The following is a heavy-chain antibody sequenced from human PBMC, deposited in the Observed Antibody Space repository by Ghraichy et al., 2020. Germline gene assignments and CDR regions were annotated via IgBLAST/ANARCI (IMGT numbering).Heavy chain of an antibody. J-gene: IGHJ4*02. V-gene: IGHV5-51*01. D-gene: IGHD3-9*01. CDR3: VRRGTSSSLTAMKDTETGFDY. Sequence: GESLNISCKGSGYSFSNYWIGWVRQMPGKGLEWMGIIYPGDSDTRYSPSFRGRVTISVDESINTAYMQWSSLKATDTAVYYCVRRGTSSSLTAMKDTETGFDYWGQGTLVTVSS. CDR2: IYPGDSDT. CDR1: GYSFSNYW.